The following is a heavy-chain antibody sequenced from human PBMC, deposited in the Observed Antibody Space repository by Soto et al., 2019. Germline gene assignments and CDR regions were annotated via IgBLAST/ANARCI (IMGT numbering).Heavy chain of an antibody. V-gene: IGHV3-33*01. D-gene: IGHD6-13*01. CDR1: GFTFSSYG. CDR2: IWCDGSNK. J-gene: IGHJ3*02. CDR3: ARDRGIAAAWGDAFDI. Sequence: QVQLVESGGGVVQPGRSLRLSCAASGFTFSSYGMHWVRQAPGKGLEWVAVIWCDGSNKYYADSVKGRFTISRDNSKNTLYLQMNSLRAEDTAVYYCARDRGIAAAWGDAFDIWGQGTMVTVSS.